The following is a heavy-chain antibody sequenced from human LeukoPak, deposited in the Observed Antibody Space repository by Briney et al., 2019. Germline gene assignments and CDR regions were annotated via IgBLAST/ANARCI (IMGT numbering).Heavy chain of an antibody. CDR1: GFTFSSYA. J-gene: IGHJ4*02. Sequence: PGGSLRLSCAASGFTFSSYAMSWVRQAPGKGLEWVAVISYDGSNKYYADSVKGRFTISRDNSKNTLYLQMNSLRAEDTAVYYCARGAVPRALDYWGQGTLVTVSS. CDR3: ARGAVPRALDY. V-gene: IGHV3-30*04. CDR2: ISYDGSNK.